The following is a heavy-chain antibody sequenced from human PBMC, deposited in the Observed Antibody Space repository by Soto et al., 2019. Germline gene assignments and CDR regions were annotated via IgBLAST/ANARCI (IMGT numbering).Heavy chain of an antibody. V-gene: IGHV3-30-3*01. Sequence: PGGSLRLSSAASGFTFINHAFHWVRQAPGKGLEWVAVISYDGVNQYYADSVKGRFTISRDNSKSSLYLQMSSLRPEDTAVYYCARGIQLWLRLFDYWGQGTLVTVSS. D-gene: IGHD5-18*01. CDR1: GFTFINHA. CDR2: ISYDGVNQ. J-gene: IGHJ4*02. CDR3: ARGIQLWLRLFDY.